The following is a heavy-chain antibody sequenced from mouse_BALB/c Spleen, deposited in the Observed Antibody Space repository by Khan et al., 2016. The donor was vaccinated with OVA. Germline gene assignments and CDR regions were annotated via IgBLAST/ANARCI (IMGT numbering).Heavy chain of an antibody. J-gene: IGHJ3*01. CDR1: GFTFNDYY. Sequence: VQLQQSGPELVRPGALVKLSCKASGFTFNDYYIHWGKQSPEQGLEWIGWIDPENDNTIYDPKFQAKAIITTDTSSNTADLQLSSLASEDTAVYYCAGSGYSAWFAYWGQGTLVTVSA. V-gene: IGHV14-1*02. CDR2: IDPENDNT. CDR3: AGSGYSAWFAY.